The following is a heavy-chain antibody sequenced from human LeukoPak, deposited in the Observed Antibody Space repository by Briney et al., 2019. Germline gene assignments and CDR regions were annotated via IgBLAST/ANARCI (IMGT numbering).Heavy chain of an antibody. D-gene: IGHD4-23*01. CDR1: GFTFSRFT. CDR2: ISGSDSRT. Sequence: PGGSLTLSCAASGFTFSRFTMNWFRQAPGKGLEWVSGISGSDSRTYYADFVQGRFIISRDNSKNTLYLQMNSLRADDTAVYYCAKGGGWLYYFDYWGQGTPVTFSS. J-gene: IGHJ4*02. V-gene: IGHV3-23*01. CDR3: AKGGGWLYYFDY.